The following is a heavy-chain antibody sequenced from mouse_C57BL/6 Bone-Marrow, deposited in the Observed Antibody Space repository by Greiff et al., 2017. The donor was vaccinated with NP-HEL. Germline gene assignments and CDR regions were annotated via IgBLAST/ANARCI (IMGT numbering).Heavy chain of an antibody. V-gene: IGHV14-3*01. D-gene: IGHD2-3*01. Sequence: VQLQQSVAELVRPGASVKLSCTASGFTIKNTYMHWVKQRPEQGLEWIGRIDPANGNTKYAPKFQGKATITADTSSNTAYLQLSSLTSEDTAIYYCARWRDGYYHYFDYWGQGTTLTVSS. CDR3: ARWRDGYYHYFDY. CDR1: GFTIKNTY. CDR2: IDPANGNT. J-gene: IGHJ2*01.